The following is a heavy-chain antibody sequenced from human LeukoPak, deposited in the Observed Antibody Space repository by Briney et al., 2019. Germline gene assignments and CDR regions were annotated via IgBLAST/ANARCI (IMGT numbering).Heavy chain of an antibody. Sequence: SETLCLTCTVSGGSISSGGYYWSCVRQPPGKGLEWIGQIYYSGSTNYNPSLKSRVTLSLDTSKNQFSLKLSSVTAADTAVYYCARHLSESFSFDYWGQGILVTVSS. CDR3: ARHLSESFSFDY. J-gene: IGHJ4*02. D-gene: IGHD1-26*01. V-gene: IGHV4-39*01. CDR1: GGSISSGGYY. CDR2: IYYSGST.